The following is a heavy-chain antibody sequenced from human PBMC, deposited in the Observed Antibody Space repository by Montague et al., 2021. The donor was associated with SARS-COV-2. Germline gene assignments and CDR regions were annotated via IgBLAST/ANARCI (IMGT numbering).Heavy chain of an antibody. V-gene: IGHV4-39*01. J-gene: IGHJ4*02. Sequence: SETLSLTCTVSGDSISSSGYYWGWIRQPPGKGLEWIATIYYSENDYYNRSLKSRVTISVDTSKSQFSLKLNAVAAADTAVYYCARIFLPATGSLNGFYFDSWGQGALVTVSS. CDR3: ARIFLPATGSLNGFYFDS. CDR2: IYYSEND. D-gene: IGHD6-13*01. CDR1: GDSISSSGYY.